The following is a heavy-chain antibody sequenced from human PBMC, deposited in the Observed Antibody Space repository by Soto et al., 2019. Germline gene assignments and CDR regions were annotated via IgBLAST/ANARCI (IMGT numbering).Heavy chain of an antibody. J-gene: IGHJ4*02. D-gene: IGHD6-19*01. CDR2: IKQDGSEK. Sequence: GGSLRLSCAASGFTFSSYWMSCVREAPGKGLEWVANIKQDGSEKYHVDSVKGRLTISRAHPKNSVYLQRQSLRAEDRAVYLCGRGKTGAGFRFEYWGQGALVTVSS. V-gene: IGHV3-7*04. CDR1: GFTFSSYW. CDR3: GRGKTGAGFRFEY.